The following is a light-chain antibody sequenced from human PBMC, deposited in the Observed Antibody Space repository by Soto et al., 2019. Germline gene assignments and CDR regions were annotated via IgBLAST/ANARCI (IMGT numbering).Light chain of an antibody. CDR1: QSVGTF. CDR3: QQCYNWPQWT. J-gene: IGKJ1*01. V-gene: IGKV3-11*01. CDR2: DAS. Sequence: EIVLTQSRATLSLLPGERATLSCRASQSVGTFFAWYQQKPDQAPRLLIYDASNRATGIPARFSGSGSGTDFTLTISSLEPEDFAVYYCQQCYNWPQWTFGQGTKVDIK.